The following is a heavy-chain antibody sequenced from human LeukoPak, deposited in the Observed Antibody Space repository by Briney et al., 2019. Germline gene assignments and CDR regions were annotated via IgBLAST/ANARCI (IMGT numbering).Heavy chain of an antibody. D-gene: IGHD5-18*01. CDR3: AKELRGYSYGLRNNWFDP. Sequence: PGRSLRLSYAASGFTFSSYGMHWVRQAPGKGLEWVAVISYDGSNKYYADSVKGRFTISRDNSKNTLYLQMNSLRAEDTAVYYCAKELRGYSYGLRNNWFDPWGQGTLVTVSS. V-gene: IGHV3-30*18. J-gene: IGHJ5*02. CDR2: ISYDGSNK. CDR1: GFTFSSYG.